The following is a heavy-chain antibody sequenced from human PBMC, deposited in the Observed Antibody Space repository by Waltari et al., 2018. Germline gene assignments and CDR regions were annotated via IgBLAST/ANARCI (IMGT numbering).Heavy chain of an antibody. CDR3: TTAGAARHYYYYYGMDV. CDR1: GFTFSNAW. D-gene: IGHD6-6*01. V-gene: IGHV3-15*01. J-gene: IGHJ6*02. Sequence: EVQLVESGGGLVKPGGSLRLSCAASGFTFSNAWMSWVRTAPGKGLEWVCRIKSKTDGGTTDYAAPVKGRFTISRDDSKNTLYLQMNSLKTEDTAVYYCTTAGAARHYYYYYGMDVWGQGTTVTVSS. CDR2: IKSKTDGGTT.